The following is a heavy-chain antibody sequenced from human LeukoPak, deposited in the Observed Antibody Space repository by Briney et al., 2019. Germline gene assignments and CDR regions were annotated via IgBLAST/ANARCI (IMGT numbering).Heavy chain of an antibody. V-gene: IGHV1-69*05. CDR2: IIPIFGTA. Sequence: SVKVSCKASGGTFSSYAISWMRQAPGQGLEWMGGIIPIFGTANYAQKFQGRVTITTDESTSTAYMELSSLRPEDTAVYYCARAYQFSSSYFDYWGQGTLVTVSS. D-gene: IGHD6-6*01. CDR3: ARAYQFSSSYFDY. J-gene: IGHJ4*02. CDR1: GGTFSSYA.